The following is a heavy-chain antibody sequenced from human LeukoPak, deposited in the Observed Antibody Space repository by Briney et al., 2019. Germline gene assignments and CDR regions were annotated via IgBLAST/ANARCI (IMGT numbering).Heavy chain of an antibody. CDR2: ISSSSSTL. D-gene: IGHD6-19*01. CDR3: ARLPPLYSSGWYAADY. Sequence: GGSLRLSCAASGFSFSNYVMHWVRQAPGKGLEWVSYISSSSSTLYYADSVKGRFTISRDNAKNSLYLQMNSLRAEDTAVYYCARLPPLYSSGWYAADYWGQGTLVTVSS. CDR1: GFSFSNYV. J-gene: IGHJ4*02. V-gene: IGHV3-48*01.